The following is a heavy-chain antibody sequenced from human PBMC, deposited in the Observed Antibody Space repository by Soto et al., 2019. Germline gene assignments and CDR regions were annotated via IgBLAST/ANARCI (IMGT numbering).Heavy chain of an antibody. J-gene: IGHJ3*02. V-gene: IGHV3-30*18. CDR3: AKIKRQVAGIDAFDI. CDR1: GASFSAYA. Sequence: QGQLMESGGGVVQPGKSLRLSCVDSGASFSAYAMHWVRQAPGKGLEWVAGVSYEGNIQYYADSVKGRFTLSRDKSKATLILQMNSLTTEDTAVYFCAKIKRQVAGIDAFDIWGQGTTVTVS. CDR2: VSYEGNIQ. D-gene: IGHD6-19*01.